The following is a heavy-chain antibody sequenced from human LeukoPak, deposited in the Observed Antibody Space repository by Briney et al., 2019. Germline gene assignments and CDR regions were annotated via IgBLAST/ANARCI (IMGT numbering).Heavy chain of an antibody. D-gene: IGHD2-2*01. J-gene: IGHJ5*02. CDR1: GFTFSNYW. CDR2: ILSDGSST. V-gene: IGHV3-74*01. Sequence: GGSLRLSCAASGFTFSNYWMHWVRQTPGKGLVWVSRILSDGSSTNYADSVKGRFTISRDNAKNTLYLQMNSLRAEDTAVYYCVRGYCIAPSCFFSSSYSCFAPGAQGTLVTVS. CDR3: VRGYCIAPSCFFSSSYSCFAP.